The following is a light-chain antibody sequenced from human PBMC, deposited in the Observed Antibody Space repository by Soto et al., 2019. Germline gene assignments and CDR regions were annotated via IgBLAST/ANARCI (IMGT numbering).Light chain of an antibody. CDR1: QSVSSSS. V-gene: IGKV3-20*01. Sequence: EIVLTQSPGTLSLSPGERATLSCRASQSVSSSSLAWYQQKPGQAPRLLIYGASSRATGIPDRFSGSGSGTDFTLTISRLEPEDFAVFYWQQSGSSPYTFGQGTKLEIK. CDR2: GAS. J-gene: IGKJ2*01. CDR3: QQSGSSPYT.